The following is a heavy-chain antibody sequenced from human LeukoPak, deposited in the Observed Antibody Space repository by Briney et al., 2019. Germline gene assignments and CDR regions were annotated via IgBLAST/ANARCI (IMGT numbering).Heavy chain of an antibody. D-gene: IGHD4-17*01. CDR2: IRSKAYGGTT. Sequence: GGSLRLSCAASGFTFSSYEMNWVRQAPGKGLEWVGFIRSKAYGGTTEYAASVKGRFTISRDDSKSIAYLQMNSLKTEDTAVYYCTRVSLYGDYFDYWGQGTLVTVSS. V-gene: IGHV3-49*04. CDR3: TRVSLYGDYFDY. J-gene: IGHJ4*02. CDR1: GFTFSSYE.